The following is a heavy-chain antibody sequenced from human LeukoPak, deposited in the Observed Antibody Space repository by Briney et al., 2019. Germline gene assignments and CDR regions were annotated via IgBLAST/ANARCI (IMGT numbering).Heavy chain of an antibody. CDR2: FDPEDGET. CDR1: GYTLTELS. V-gene: IGHV1-24*01. J-gene: IGHJ4*02. CDR3: ATESYIQGSRDY. D-gene: IGHD1-26*01. Sequence: ASVKVSCKVSGYTLTELSMHWVRQAPGKGLEWMGGFDPEDGETIYAQKFQGRVTMTEDTSTDTAYMELSSLRSEDTAVYYCATESYIQGSRDYWGQGTLVTVSS.